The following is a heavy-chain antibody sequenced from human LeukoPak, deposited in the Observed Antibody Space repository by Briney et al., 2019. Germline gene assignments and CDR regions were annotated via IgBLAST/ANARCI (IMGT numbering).Heavy chain of an antibody. CDR3: ARGPIVVVPAAIHYYYYMDV. D-gene: IGHD2-2*01. V-gene: IGHV1-2*02. CDR2: INPNSGGK. J-gene: IGHJ6*03. CDR1: GYTFTGYY. Sequence: ASVKVSCKASGYTFTGYYMHWVRQAPGQGLEWMGWINPNSGGKNYAQKFQGRVTMTRDTSISTAYMELSRLRSDDTAVYYCARGPIVVVPAAIHYYYYMDVWGKGTTVTVSS.